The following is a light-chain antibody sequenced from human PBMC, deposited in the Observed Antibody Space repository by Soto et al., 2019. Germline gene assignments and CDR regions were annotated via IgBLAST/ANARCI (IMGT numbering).Light chain of an antibody. CDR3: QQATNLPFT. J-gene: IGKJ3*01. Sequence: DIQITHLPSSVSASEGDRVTITCRARQGIHNWLGWYQQKPGKAHKFLIYAASALQSGVPSRFSGSGSGTDLNLTISSLQPEDFGSYYCQQATNLPFTVGPGTKVDSK. V-gene: IGKV1-12*01. CDR2: AAS. CDR1: QGIHNW.